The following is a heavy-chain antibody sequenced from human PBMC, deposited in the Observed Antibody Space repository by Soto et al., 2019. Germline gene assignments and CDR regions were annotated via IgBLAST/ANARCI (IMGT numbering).Heavy chain of an antibody. Sequence: PGGSLRLSCASSGFTLSSYSMNWVRQAPGKGLEWVSSISSSSSYIYYADSVKGRFTISRDNAKNSLYLQMNSLRAEDTAVYYCARDWEYSYGYQGYWGQGTLVTVSS. CDR2: ISSSSSYI. J-gene: IGHJ4*02. CDR3: ARDWEYSYGYQGY. V-gene: IGHV3-21*01. D-gene: IGHD5-18*01. CDR1: GFTLSSYS.